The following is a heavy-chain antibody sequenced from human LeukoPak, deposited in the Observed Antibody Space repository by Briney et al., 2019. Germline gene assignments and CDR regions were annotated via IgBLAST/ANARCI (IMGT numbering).Heavy chain of an antibody. CDR1: GFSFNNYR. Sequence: GGSLRLSCVASGFSFNNYRMTWVRQAPGKGLEWVANIKQDGSEKQYVDSVKGRFATSRDNAKRSLYLQINTLRAEDTAVYYCVRGPHIAATSYWGQGTLVTVSS. CDR2: IKQDGSEK. V-gene: IGHV3-7*03. D-gene: IGHD6-25*01. J-gene: IGHJ4*02. CDR3: VRGPHIAATSY.